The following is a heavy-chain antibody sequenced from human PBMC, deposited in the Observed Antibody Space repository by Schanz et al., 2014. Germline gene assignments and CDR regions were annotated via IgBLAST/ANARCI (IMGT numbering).Heavy chain of an antibody. V-gene: IGHV3-23*01. CDR1: GFTFNSYA. J-gene: IGHJ6*04. CDR2: ISHSGGSK. Sequence: DVQLLESGGGLVQPGGSLRLSCAASGFTFNSYAMTWVRQAPGKGLEWVSSISHSGGSKYYADSVKGRFTISRDNSENTLYLQMNSLSADDTAVFYCAKGMGYCSGGTCYDYYYYGLDVSGDGTTVAVSS. D-gene: IGHD2-15*01. CDR3: AKGMGYCSGGTCYDYYYYGLDV.